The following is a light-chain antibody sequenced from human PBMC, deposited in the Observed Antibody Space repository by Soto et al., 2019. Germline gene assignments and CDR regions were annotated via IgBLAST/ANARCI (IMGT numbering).Light chain of an antibody. CDR2: EVS. Sequence: QSVLTQPASVSGSPGQSITISCTGTNSDVGGYNYVSWYQQHPGKAPKLMIYEVSYRPSGVSNRFSGSKSGNTASLTISGLQAEDEADYYCSPYTSSSTYVFGTGTKVTLL. V-gene: IGLV2-14*01. CDR3: SPYTSSSTYV. CDR1: NSDVGGYNY. J-gene: IGLJ1*01.